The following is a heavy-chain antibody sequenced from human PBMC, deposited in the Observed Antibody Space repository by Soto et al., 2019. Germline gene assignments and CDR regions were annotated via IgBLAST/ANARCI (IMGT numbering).Heavy chain of an antibody. Sequence: KPSETLSLTCTVSGGSVSSGSYYWSWIRQPPGKGLEWIGYIYYSGSTNYNPSLKSRVTISVDTSKNQFSLKLSSVTAADTAVYYCARDHEGWGTNKRGYYYGMDVWGQGTTVTVSS. V-gene: IGHV4-61*01. D-gene: IGHD3-16*01. CDR2: IYYSGST. J-gene: IGHJ6*02. CDR3: ARDHEGWGTNKRGYYYGMDV. CDR1: GGSVSSGSYY.